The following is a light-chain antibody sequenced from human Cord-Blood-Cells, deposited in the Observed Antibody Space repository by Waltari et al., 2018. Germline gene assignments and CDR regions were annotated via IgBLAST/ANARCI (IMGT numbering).Light chain of an antibody. CDR3: QQYGSSIT. CDR1: QSVSSSY. Sequence: EIVLTQSPGTLSLSPGERATLSCRASQSVSSSYLAWYQQKPGQAPRRLIYGASSRAAYIPDRFSGSGSETDFTLTISRLEPEDFAVYYCQQYGSSITFGQGTRLEIK. V-gene: IGKV3-20*01. CDR2: GAS. J-gene: IGKJ5*01.